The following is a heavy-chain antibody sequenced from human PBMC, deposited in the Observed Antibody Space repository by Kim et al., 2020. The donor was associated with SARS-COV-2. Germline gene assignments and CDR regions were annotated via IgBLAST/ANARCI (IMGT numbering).Heavy chain of an antibody. D-gene: IGHD1-26*01. V-gene: IGHV3-23*03. CDR1: GFTFSSYA. Sequence: GGSLRLSCAASGFTFSSYAMSWVRQAPGKGLEWVSVIYSGGSNTYYADSVKGRFTISRDNSKNTLYLQMDSLRADDTAVYYCAKDGGTLLPPYFYGMDVWGQGTTVTVSS. CDR2: IYSGGSNT. CDR3: AKDGGTLLPPYFYGMDV. J-gene: IGHJ6*02.